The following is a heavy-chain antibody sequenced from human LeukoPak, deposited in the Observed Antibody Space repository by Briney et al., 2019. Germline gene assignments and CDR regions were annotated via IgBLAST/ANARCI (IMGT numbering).Heavy chain of an antibody. D-gene: IGHD3-10*01. V-gene: IGHV3-15*01. Sequence: GGSLRLSCAASGFTFSNAWMSWVRQAPGKGLEWVGRIKSKTDGGTTDYAAPVKGRFTISRDDSKNTLYLQMNSLKTEDTAVYYCTTGGHGSGSYYQRSDFDYLGQGTLVTVSS. CDR2: IKSKTDGGTT. J-gene: IGHJ4*02. CDR1: GFTFSNAW. CDR3: TTGGHGSGSYYQRSDFDY.